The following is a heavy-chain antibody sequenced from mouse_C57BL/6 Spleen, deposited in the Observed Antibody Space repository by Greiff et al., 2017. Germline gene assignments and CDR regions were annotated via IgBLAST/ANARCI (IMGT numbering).Heavy chain of an antibody. V-gene: IGHV1-69*01. CDR1: GYTFTSYW. Sequence: QVQLQQPGAELVMPGASVKLSCKASGYTFTSYWMHWVKQRPGQGLEWIGEIDPSDSYTNYNQKFKGKSTLTVDKSSSTAYMQLSSLTSEDSAVYYCARYGSSYVRYFDVWGTGTTVTVSS. J-gene: IGHJ1*03. CDR3: ARYGSSYVRYFDV. D-gene: IGHD1-1*01. CDR2: IDPSDSYT.